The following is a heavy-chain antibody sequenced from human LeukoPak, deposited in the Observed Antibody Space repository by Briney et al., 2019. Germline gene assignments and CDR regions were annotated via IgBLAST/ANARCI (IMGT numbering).Heavy chain of an antibody. D-gene: IGHD2-2*01. CDR1: GFTFSSYA. Sequence: PGGSLRLSCAASGFTFSSYAMHWVRQAPGKGLEWVAVISYDGSNKYYADSVKGRFTISRDNSKNTLYLQMNSLRAEDTAVYYCARDLEVVPAAMVGYWGQGTLVTVSS. CDR3: ARDLEVVPAAMVGY. CDR2: ISYDGSNK. V-gene: IGHV3-30-3*01. J-gene: IGHJ4*02.